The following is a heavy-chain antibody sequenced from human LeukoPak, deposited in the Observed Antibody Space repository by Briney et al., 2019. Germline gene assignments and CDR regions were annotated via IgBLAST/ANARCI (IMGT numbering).Heavy chain of an antibody. J-gene: IGHJ5*02. V-gene: IGHV4-34*01. Sequence: SETLSLTCAVYGGSFSGYYWSWIRQPPGKGLEWIGEINHSGSTNYNPSLKSRVTISVDTSKNQFSLKLSSMTAADTAVYHCARVRALYCSGGSCYPSSPHNWFDPWGQGTLVTVSS. CDR3: ARVRALYCSGGSCYPSSPHNWFDP. CDR2: INHSGST. CDR1: GGSFSGYY. D-gene: IGHD2-15*01.